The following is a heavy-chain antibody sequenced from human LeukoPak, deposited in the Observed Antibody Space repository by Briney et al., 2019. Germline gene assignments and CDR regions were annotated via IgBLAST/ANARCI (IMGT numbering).Heavy chain of an antibody. D-gene: IGHD6-13*01. CDR1: GFTFSSYA. Sequence: GGSLRLSCAASGFTFSSYAMSLVRQAPGKGLEWVSASSGSGGSTYYADSVKGRFTISRDNSKNTMFLEMNSLKAKDTATYYCAKEPPYSSSWYYFDSWGQGTLVTVSS. J-gene: IGHJ4*02. CDR2: SSGSGGST. V-gene: IGHV3-23*01. CDR3: AKEPPYSSSWYYFDS.